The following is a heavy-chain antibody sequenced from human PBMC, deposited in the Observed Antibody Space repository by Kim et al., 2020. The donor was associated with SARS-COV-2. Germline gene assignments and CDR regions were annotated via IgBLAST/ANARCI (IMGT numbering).Heavy chain of an antibody. D-gene: IGHD3-10*01. CDR1: GYTFDTFS. V-gene: IGHV1-3*01. CDR3: AREGSGRYNWFDP. Sequence: ASVKVSCKASGYTFDTFSLYWVRQAPGQRFEWMGWINGGNGNTRYSQNFQGRVTITRDTSTSTSYMELSSLTSKYTAVYYCAREGSGRYNWFDPWGQGTL. CDR2: INGGNGNT. J-gene: IGHJ5*02.